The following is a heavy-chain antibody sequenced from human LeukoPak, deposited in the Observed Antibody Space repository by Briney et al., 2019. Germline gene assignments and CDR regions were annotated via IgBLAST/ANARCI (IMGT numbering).Heavy chain of an antibody. J-gene: IGHJ3*02. CDR3: AKDLGVNGAFDI. D-gene: IGHD3-16*01. Sequence: GGSLRLSCAASGFTFSSYGMHWVRQAPGKGLEWVAVISYDGSNKYYADSVKGRFTISRDNSKNTLYLQMNSLRAEDTAVYCCAKDLGVNGAFDIWGQGTMVTVSS. V-gene: IGHV3-30*18. CDR1: GFTFSSYG. CDR2: ISYDGSNK.